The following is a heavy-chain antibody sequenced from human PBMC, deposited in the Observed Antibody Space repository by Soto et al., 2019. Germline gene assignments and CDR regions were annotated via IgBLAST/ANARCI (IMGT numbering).Heavy chain of an antibody. CDR2: IFYLGSS. CDR3: ARHSLALRKNNWFDP. D-gene: IGHD3-3*02. CDR1: GDSIISSDFY. Sequence: SETLSLTCTVSGDSIISSDFYLGWVRQPPGKGLEWIGSIFYLGSSYYNPSPKSRATMSVDTSKNQFSLRLRSVTAADTALYFCARHSLALRKNNWFDPWGQGIMVTVSS. J-gene: IGHJ5*02. V-gene: IGHV4-39*01.